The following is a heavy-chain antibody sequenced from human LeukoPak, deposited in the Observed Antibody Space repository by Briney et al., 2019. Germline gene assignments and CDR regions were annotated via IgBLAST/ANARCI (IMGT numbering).Heavy chain of an antibody. CDR2: IIAENGDT. J-gene: IGHJ4*02. V-gene: IGHV1-3*01. CDR1: GYRFIGYN. Sequence: GASVKVSCKASGYRFIGYNIDWVRQAPGQRPEWMGRIIAENGDTKYSEKFQGRVTITRDTFASTSYMELSSLRSEDTAVYYCARDQYNVIDSWGQGTLVTVSS. D-gene: IGHD1-14*01. CDR3: ARDQYNVIDS.